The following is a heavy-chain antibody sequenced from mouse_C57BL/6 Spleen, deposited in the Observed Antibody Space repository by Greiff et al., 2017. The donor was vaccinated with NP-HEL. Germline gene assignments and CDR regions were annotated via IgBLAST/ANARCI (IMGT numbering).Heavy chain of an antibody. D-gene: IGHD2-13*01. CDR2: ISYDGSN. CDR3: ARGLLRYFHV. CDR1: GYSITSGYY. J-gene: IGHJ1*03. V-gene: IGHV3-6*01. Sequence: VQLKESGPGLVKPSQSLSLTCSVTGYSITSGYYWNWIRQFPGNKLEWMGYISYDGSNNYNPSLKNRISITRDTSKNQFFLKLNSVTTEDTATYYCARGLLRYFHVWGTGTTVTVSS.